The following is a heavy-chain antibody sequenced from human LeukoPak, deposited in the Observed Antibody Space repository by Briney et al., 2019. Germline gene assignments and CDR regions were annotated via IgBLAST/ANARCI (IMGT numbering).Heavy chain of an antibody. J-gene: IGHJ4*02. Sequence: PGGSLRLSCAASGFTFSTYAVHWVRQAPGKGLEWVALISYNGNNKYYADSVKGRFTISRDNSKNTLYLQMNSLRAEDTAVYYCAKGFGGVIVSYFDYWGQGTLVTVSS. V-gene: IGHV3-30-3*01. CDR3: AKGFGGVIVSYFDY. CDR1: GFTFSTYA. D-gene: IGHD3-16*02. CDR2: ISYNGNNK.